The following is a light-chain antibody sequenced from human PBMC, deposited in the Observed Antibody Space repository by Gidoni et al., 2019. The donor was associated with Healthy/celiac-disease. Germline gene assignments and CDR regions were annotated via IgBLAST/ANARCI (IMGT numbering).Light chain of an antibody. V-gene: IGKV3-15*01. CDR1: QSVSSN. CDR2: GAS. Sequence: EIVMTQSPATLSVSPGERATLSCRASQSVSSNLAGYQQKPGQAPRLLIYGASTRATGLPARFSGSGSGTEFTLTISSLQSEDFAVYYCQQYNNWPRTFGQGTKVEIK. J-gene: IGKJ1*01. CDR3: QQYNNWPRT.